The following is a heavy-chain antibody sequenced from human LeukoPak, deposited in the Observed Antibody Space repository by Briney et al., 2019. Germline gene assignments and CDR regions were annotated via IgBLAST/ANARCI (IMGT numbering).Heavy chain of an antibody. CDR3: ARGRYSGYDSFDY. CDR2: ISSSGSTI. CDR1: GFTFSSYE. J-gene: IGHJ4*02. Sequence: GGSLRLSCAASGFTFSSYEMNWVRQAPGKGLEWVSYISSSGSTIYYADSVKGRFTISRDNAKNSLYLQMNSLRAEDTAVYYCARGRYSGYDSFDYWGQGTLVTVSS. V-gene: IGHV3-48*03. D-gene: IGHD5-12*01.